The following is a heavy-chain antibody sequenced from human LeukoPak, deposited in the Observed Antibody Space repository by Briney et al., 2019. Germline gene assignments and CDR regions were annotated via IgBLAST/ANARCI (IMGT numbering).Heavy chain of an antibody. J-gene: IGHJ5*02. CDR1: GASISTFY. CDR3: ARSNDWKDWFDP. CDR2: IYYSGST. D-gene: IGHD1-1*01. V-gene: IGHV4-59*08. Sequence: PSETLSLTCTVSGASISTFYWSWIRQPPGKGLEWIGYIYYSGSTNYNPSLKSRVTISVDASKNQFSLTLSSVTAADTALYYCARSNDWKDWFDPWGQGTLVTVSS.